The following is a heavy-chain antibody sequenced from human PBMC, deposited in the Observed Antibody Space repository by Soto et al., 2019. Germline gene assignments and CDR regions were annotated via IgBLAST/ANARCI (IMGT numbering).Heavy chain of an antibody. J-gene: IGHJ3*02. Sequence: QITLKESGPALVKPTQTLTLTCTFSGFSLSTSGMGVGWIRQPPGKPLEWLALIYWDDDNRYSPSLKSRLTISKDDSKNQVVLTMTNMDPVDTATDYCAHNFLTGRVAFDIWGAETIVTVSS. CDR1: GFSLSTSGMG. CDR3: AHNFLTGRVAFDI. V-gene: IGHV2-5*02. D-gene: IGHD1-26*01. CDR2: IYWDDDN.